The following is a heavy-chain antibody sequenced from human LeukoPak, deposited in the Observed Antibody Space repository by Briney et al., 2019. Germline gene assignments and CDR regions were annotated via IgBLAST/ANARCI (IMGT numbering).Heavy chain of an antibody. CDR3: AKFYYYDSSGFDY. V-gene: IGHV3-30*18. D-gene: IGHD3-22*01. CDR2: ISYDGSNK. J-gene: IGHJ4*02. Sequence: GGSLRLSCAASGFIFSSYGMHWVRQAPGKGLEWVAVISYDGSNKYYADSVKGRFTIFRDNSKNTLYLQMNSLRAEDTAVYYCAKFYYYDSSGFDYWGQGTLVTVSS. CDR1: GFIFSSYG.